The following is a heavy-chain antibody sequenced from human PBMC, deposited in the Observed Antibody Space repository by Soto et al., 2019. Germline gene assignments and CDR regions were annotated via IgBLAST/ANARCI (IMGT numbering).Heavy chain of an antibody. CDR3: ASEYGPHGRHSSYTIVV. CDR1: GIPFSSLS. V-gene: IGHV3-21*01. Sequence: PGGSLRLSCASSGIPFSSLSMRWLRQAQGKGLECVSSISSINTYIYYTDSVKGRFTISRDNAKNSLYLQMNSLRAEDTAVYYCASEYGPHGRHSSYTIVVWGQGTRVTVST. J-gene: IGHJ6*01. D-gene: IGHD1-26*01. CDR2: ISSINTYI.